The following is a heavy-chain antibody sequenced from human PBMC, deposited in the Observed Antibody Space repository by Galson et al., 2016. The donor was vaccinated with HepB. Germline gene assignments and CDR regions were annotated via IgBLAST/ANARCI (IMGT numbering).Heavy chain of an antibody. D-gene: IGHD4-11*01. V-gene: IGHV3-23*01. Sequence: SLRLSCAASEFTFSNYAMSWVRQAPGKGLEWVSGISAGGGDVEYEDSVKGRFTIPRDNSQITVYLQMDSLRADDTATYYGAKDADDSNYGVFDYWGQGTLVTVSS. CDR3: AKDADDSNYGVFDY. CDR2: ISAGGGDV. J-gene: IGHJ4*02. CDR1: EFTFSNYA.